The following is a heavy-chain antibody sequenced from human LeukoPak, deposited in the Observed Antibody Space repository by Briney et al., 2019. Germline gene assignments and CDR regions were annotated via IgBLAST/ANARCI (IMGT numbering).Heavy chain of an antibody. CDR2: IYYSGST. CDR1: GGSIRRYY. CDR3: ARRGRDSGYYCWFDP. Sequence: PSETLSLTCSVSGGSIRRYYWSWIRQPPGKGLEWIGDIYYSGSTNYNPSLKSRVTIAVDTSKNQFSLKLSSVIAADTAVYYCARRGRDSGYYCWFDPWGQGTLVTVSS. D-gene: IGHD3-22*01. J-gene: IGHJ5*02. V-gene: IGHV4-59*12.